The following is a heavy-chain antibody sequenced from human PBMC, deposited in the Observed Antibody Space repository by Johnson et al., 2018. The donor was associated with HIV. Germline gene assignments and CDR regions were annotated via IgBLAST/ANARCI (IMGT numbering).Heavy chain of an antibody. D-gene: IGHD1-1*01. CDR3: ATSTASDAFDI. CDR2: IWYDGSNK. Sequence: QVQLVESGGGVVQPGRSLRLSCAASGFTFSSYGMHWVRQAPGKGLEWVAVIWYDGSNKNYADSVKGRFTISRDNSKNTLYLQMNSLRAEDTAVYYRATSTASDAFDIWGQGTMVTVYS. J-gene: IGHJ3*02. V-gene: IGHV3-33*01. CDR1: GFTFSSYG.